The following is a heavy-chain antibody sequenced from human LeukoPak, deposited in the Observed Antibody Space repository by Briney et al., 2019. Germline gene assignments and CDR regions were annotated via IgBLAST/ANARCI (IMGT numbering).Heavy chain of an antibody. CDR2: FDPEDGET. CDR1: RYTVTELS. CDR3: AGRGGYYDCSGITKFDP. J-gene: IGHJ5*02. V-gene: IGHV1-24*01. Sequence: ASVKVSCKVSRYTVTELSMHSVPQAPGKGGEWMGGFDPEDGETTSAQNFQGRVPITADKSSTTAYMARSSLRSEATAVYYCAGRGGYYDCSGITKFDPWGQGTLVTVSS. D-gene: IGHD3-22*01.